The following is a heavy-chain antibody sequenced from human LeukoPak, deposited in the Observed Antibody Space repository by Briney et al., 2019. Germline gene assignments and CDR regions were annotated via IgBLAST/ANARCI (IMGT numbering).Heavy chain of an antibody. J-gene: IGHJ4*02. CDR3: ARGAGYSPLDY. V-gene: IGHV4-34*01. Sequence: SETLSLTCAVYGGSFSGYYWSWIRQPPGKGLEWIGEINHSGSTNYNPSLKSRVTISVDTSKTQFSLKLSSVTAADTAVYYCARGAGYSPLDYWGQGTLVTASS. CDR1: GGSFSGYY. CDR2: INHSGST. D-gene: IGHD5-12*01.